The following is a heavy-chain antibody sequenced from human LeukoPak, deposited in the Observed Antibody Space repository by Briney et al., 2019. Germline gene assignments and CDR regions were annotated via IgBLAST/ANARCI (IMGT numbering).Heavy chain of an antibody. Sequence: ASVKVSCKASGYTFTSYFMHWMRQAPGQGPEWMGIINPRGGSSEYSHKFQGRLTMTSDTSTSTVYMELNSLRSEDTAVYFCARVGVTAATADYWGQGTLVTVSS. J-gene: IGHJ4*02. V-gene: IGHV1-46*01. CDR1: GYTFTSYF. CDR3: ARVGVTAATADY. CDR2: INPRGGSS. D-gene: IGHD6-25*01.